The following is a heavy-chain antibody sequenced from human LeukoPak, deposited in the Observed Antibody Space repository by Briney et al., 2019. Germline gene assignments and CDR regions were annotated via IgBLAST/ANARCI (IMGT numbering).Heavy chain of an antibody. D-gene: IGHD5-12*01. CDR3: ARDDRYSGYDYDY. CDR2: IIPIFGTA. CDR1: GGTFSSYA. V-gene: IGHV1-69*05. Sequence: GASVKVSCKASGGTFSSYAISWVRQAPGQGLEWMGGIIPIFGTANYAQKFQGRVTITTDESTSTAYMELSSLRSEDTAVYYCARDDRYSGYDYDYWGQGTLVTVSS. J-gene: IGHJ4*02.